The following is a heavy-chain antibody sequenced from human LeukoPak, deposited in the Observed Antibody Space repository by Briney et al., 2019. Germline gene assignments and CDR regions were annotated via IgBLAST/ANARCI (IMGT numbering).Heavy chain of an antibody. V-gene: IGHV3-21*01. J-gene: IGHJ4*02. CDR3: ARAGLKWELRSACDY. Sequence: GGSLRLSCAASGFTFRDYTFHWVRQAPGKGLEWVSSISSSSSYIYYADSVKGRFTISRDNAKNSLYLQMNSLRAEDTAVYYCARAGLKWELRSACDYWGQGTLVTVSS. CDR2: ISSSSSYI. D-gene: IGHD1-26*01. CDR1: GFTFRDYT.